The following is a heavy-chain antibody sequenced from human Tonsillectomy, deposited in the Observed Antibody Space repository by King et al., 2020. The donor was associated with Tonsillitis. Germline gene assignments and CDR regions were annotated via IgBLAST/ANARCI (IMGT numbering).Heavy chain of an antibody. V-gene: IGHV4-34*01. D-gene: IGHD4-11*01. CDR1: GGSLSGYY. CDR2: INHSGST. CDR3: ARGETLQGDWFDP. Sequence: HVQLQQWGAGLLKPSETLSLTCAVYGGSLSGYYWNWIRQPPGKGLEWIGEINHSGSTNYNPSLKSRVTISVDTSKNHFSLKLNSVTAADTAVYYCARGETLQGDWFDPWGQGTLVTVSS. J-gene: IGHJ5*02.